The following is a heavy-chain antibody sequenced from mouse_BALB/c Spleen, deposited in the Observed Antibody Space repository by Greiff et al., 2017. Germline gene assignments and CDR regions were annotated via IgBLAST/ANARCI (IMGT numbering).Heavy chain of an antibody. D-gene: IGHD1-2*01. CDR3: ASELRLRGPYWYFDD. J-gene: IGHJ1*01. CDR2: IDPANGNT. CDR1: GFNIKDTY. V-gene: IGHV14-3*02. Sequence: VQLQQSGAELVKPGASVKLSCTASGFNIKDTYMHWVKQRPEQGLEWIGRIDPANGNTKYDPKFQGKATITADTSSNTAYLQLCSLTSEDTAVYTGASELRLRGPYWYFDDWGEGTTVTVSS.